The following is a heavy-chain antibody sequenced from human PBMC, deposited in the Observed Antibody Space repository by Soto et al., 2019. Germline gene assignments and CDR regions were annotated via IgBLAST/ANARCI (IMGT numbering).Heavy chain of an antibody. V-gene: IGHV1-8*01. CDR2: MNPNSGNT. CDR3: ARARQYYDFWSGYKVYQYYFDY. J-gene: IGHJ4*02. Sequence: ASVKVSCKASGYTFTSYDINWVRQATGQGLEWMGWMNPNSGNTGYAQKFQGRVTMTRNTSISTAYRELSSLRSEEPAVYYCARARQYYDFWSGYKVYQYYFDYWGQGTLVTVSS. CDR1: GYTFTSYD. D-gene: IGHD3-3*01.